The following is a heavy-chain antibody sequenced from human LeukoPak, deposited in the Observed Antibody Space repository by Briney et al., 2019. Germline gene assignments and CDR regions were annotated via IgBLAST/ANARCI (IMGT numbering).Heavy chain of an antibody. CDR1: GFTFNNYA. CDR3: AKDLDSSSWGNWFDP. Sequence: GGSLRLSCAASGFTFNNYAMNWVRQAPGKGLEWVSGISDYGGRTFYADSVKGRFTISRDDSKNTLYLEMNSLRAEDTAVYYCAKDLDSSSWGNWFDPWGQGTLVTVSS. D-gene: IGHD6-6*01. CDR2: ISDYGGRT. J-gene: IGHJ5*02. V-gene: IGHV3-23*01.